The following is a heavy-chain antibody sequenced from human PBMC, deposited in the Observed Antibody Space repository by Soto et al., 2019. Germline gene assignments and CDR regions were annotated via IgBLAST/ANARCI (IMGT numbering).Heavy chain of an antibody. J-gene: IGHJ6*02. Sequence: QVQLVQSGAEVKKPGASVKVSCKASGFTFSAYYIYWVRPAPGQGLEWIGWINPNSGGTNNAQKFQGRVTMTRDTSTSTVYMELSALISDDTAVYFCARSLLDEYSSSWRSAYYGMDVWGQGTTVTVSS. CDR1: GFTFSAYY. V-gene: IGHV1-2*02. CDR2: INPNSGGT. CDR3: ARSLLDEYSSSWRSAYYGMDV. D-gene: IGHD2-2*01.